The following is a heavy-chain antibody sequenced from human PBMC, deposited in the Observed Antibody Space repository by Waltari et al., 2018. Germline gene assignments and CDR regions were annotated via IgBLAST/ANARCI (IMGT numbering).Heavy chain of an antibody. CDR1: GGSISSYY. CDR3: ARDRGGQYYYGSGSYSWFDP. J-gene: IGHJ5*02. Sequence: QVQLQESGPGLVKPSETLSLTCTVSGGSISSYYWSWIRQPAGKGLEWMGRIHTSGSTNYNPSLKSRVTMSVDTSKNQFSLKLSSVTAADTAVYYCARDRGGQYYYGSGSYSWFDPWGQGTLVTVSS. CDR2: IHTSGST. D-gene: IGHD3-10*01. V-gene: IGHV4-4*07.